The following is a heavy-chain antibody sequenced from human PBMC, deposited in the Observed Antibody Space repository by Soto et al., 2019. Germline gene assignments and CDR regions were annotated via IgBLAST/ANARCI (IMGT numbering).Heavy chain of an antibody. CDR1: GFTFSSYA. CDR3: AKKYCSGGRCYGVDY. J-gene: IGHJ4*02. D-gene: IGHD2-15*01. V-gene: IGHV3-23*01. CDR2: ISSNGGST. Sequence: GSLRLSCAASGFTFSSYAMSWVRQAPGKGLEWVSGISSNGGSTYYADSVKGRFTISRDNSEKTLFLQMNSLRAEDTAVYYCAKKYCSGGRCYGVDYWGKGPLVTVFS.